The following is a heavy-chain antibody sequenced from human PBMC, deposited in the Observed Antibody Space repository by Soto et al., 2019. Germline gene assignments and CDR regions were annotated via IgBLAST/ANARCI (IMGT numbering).Heavy chain of an antibody. CDR3: ARDLGLRYFDWPRTNYYYYGMDV. Sequence: PSETLSLTCTVSGGSISSYYWSWIRQPPGKGLEWIGYIYYSGSTNYNPSLKSRVTISVDTSKNQFSLKLSSVTAADTAVYYCARDLGLRYFDWPRTNYYYYGMDVWGQGTTVNSP. CDR1: GGSISSYY. CDR2: IYYSGST. J-gene: IGHJ6*02. D-gene: IGHD3-9*01. V-gene: IGHV4-59*01.